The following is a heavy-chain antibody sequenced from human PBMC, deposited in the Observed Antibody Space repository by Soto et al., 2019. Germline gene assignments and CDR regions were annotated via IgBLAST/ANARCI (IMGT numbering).Heavy chain of an antibody. CDR2: IRGSGAAT. CDR1: GFTFDTYA. V-gene: IGHV3-23*01. CDR3: AKGIGVSRRDGLDV. J-gene: IGHJ6*01. D-gene: IGHD2-8*01. Sequence: PGGSLRLSCEASGFTFDTYAMTWVRQAPGKGLEWVSAIRGSGAATPYTDSVKGRFTISRDNSKNTLYLQMNSLRAEDTAVYYCAKGIGVSRRDGLDVWGQGTTVSVSS.